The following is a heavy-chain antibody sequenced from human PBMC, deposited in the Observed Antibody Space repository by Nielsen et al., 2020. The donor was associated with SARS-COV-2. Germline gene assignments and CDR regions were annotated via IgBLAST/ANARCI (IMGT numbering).Heavy chain of an antibody. CDR1: GFTFSNFA. D-gene: IGHD6-19*01. CDR3: TRRVAGGIMDV. CDR2: IGVSGGGT. J-gene: IGHJ6*02. V-gene: IGHV3-23*01. Sequence: GGSLRLSCAASGFTFSNFAMNWVRQAPGKGLEWVSTIGVSGGGTYYADSLKGRFTISRDNSKNTLYLQMNSLGADDTAIYYCTRRVAGGIMDVWGQGTTVTVSS.